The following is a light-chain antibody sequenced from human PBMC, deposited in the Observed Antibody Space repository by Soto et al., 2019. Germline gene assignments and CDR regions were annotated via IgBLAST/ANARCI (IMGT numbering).Light chain of an antibody. CDR2: GAS. J-gene: IGKJ4*01. V-gene: IGKV1-39*01. Sequence: IKLTQSPSSLSASEEDRATIPSRASQSISCYLNWYQQKGGKAPKLLIHGASSLQSGVPLRFSASGSGTDFSLTIMSLQPEDFATYYCQQGYSTLLSFGGGTKVDIK. CDR1: QSISCY. CDR3: QQGYSTLLS.